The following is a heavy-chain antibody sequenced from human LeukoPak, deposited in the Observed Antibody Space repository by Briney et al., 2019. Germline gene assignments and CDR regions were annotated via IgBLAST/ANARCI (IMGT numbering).Heavy chain of an antibody. J-gene: IGHJ3*02. Sequence: ASVKVSCKASGYTFTGYYMHWVRQAPGQGLEWMGWINPNSGGTKYAQKLQGRVTMTRDTSIGTAYMELSRLRSDDTAVYYCARVGYYDNSDAFDIWGQGTMVTVSS. D-gene: IGHD3-22*01. V-gene: IGHV1-2*02. CDR1: GYTFTGYY. CDR3: ARVGYYDNSDAFDI. CDR2: INPNSGGT.